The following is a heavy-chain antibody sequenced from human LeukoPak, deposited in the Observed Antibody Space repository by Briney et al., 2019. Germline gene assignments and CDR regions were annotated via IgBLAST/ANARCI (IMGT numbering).Heavy chain of an antibody. CDR1: GGSISDYY. Sequence: SETLSLTCTVSGGSISDYYWSWIRQSPGKGLEWIGYIYYTGSTNSNPSLKSRVTISVDTSNNQFSLKVSSVTAADTAVYYCVRSKSGTYSWFDPWGQGTLVTVSS. V-gene: IGHV4-59*01. CDR2: IYYTGST. J-gene: IGHJ5*02. CDR3: VRSKSGTYSWFDP. D-gene: IGHD4-11*01.